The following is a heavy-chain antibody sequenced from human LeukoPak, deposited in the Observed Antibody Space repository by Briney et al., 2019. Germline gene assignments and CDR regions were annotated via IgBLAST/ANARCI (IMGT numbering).Heavy chain of an antibody. J-gene: IGHJ4*02. CDR1: GFTFSSYA. D-gene: IGHD2-15*01. CDR2: ISNNGGYT. Sequence: GGSLRLSCAASGFTFSSYAMSWVRQAPGKGLEWVSAISNNGGYTYYADSVQGRFAISRDNSKSTLCLQMNSLRAEDTAVYYCAKQLGYCSDGSCYFPYWGQGTLVTVSS. V-gene: IGHV3-23*01. CDR3: AKQLGYCSDGSCYFPY.